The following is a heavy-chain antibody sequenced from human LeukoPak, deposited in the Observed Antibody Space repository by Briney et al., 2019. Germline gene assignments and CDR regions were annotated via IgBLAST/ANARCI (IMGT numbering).Heavy chain of an antibody. Sequence: GESLKISCAASGFTFDDYGLSWVRQAPGKGLEWVSGINWNGGSTGYADSVKGRFTISRDNAKNSLYLQMNSLRDEDTALYYCARDHSRKQWPPLGTFDYWGQGTLVTVSS. J-gene: IGHJ4*02. CDR2: INWNGGST. CDR1: GFTFDDYG. CDR3: ARDHSRKQWPPLGTFDY. D-gene: IGHD6-19*01. V-gene: IGHV3-20*04.